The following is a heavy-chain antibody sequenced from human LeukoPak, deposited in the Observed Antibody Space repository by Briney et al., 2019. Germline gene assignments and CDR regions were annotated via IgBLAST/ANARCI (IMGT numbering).Heavy chain of an antibody. V-gene: IGHV5-10-1*01. Sequence: GESLKISCKGSGYSFTSYWISWVRQMPGKGLEWMGRIDPSDSYTNYSPSFQGHVTISADKSISTAYLQWSSLKASDAAMYYCAVLAGGTTKENYYYGMDVWGQGTTVTVSS. J-gene: IGHJ6*02. CDR1: GYSFTSYW. CDR3: AVLAGGTTKENYYYGMDV. D-gene: IGHD1-7*01. CDR2: IDPSDSYT.